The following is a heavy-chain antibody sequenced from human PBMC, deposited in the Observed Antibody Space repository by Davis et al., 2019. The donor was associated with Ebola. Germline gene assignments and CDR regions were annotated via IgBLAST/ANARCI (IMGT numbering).Heavy chain of an antibody. V-gene: IGHV1-2*06. CDR1: GYTFTSYY. D-gene: IGHD3-10*01. CDR3: AREAGGLLWFGELLMHGMDV. CDR2: INPNSGGT. Sequence: AASVKVSCKASGYTFTSYYMHWVRQAPGQGLEWMGRINPNSGGTNYAQKFQGRVTMTRDTSISTAYMELSRLRSDDTAVYYCAREAGGLLWFGELLMHGMDVWGKGTTVTVSS. J-gene: IGHJ6*04.